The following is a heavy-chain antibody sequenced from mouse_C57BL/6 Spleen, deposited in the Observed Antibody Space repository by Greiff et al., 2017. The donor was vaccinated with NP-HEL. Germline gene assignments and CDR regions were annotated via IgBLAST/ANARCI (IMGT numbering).Heavy chain of an antibody. CDR1: GFTFSDYG. CDR2: ISSGSSTI. J-gene: IGHJ3*01. CDR3: ARRGYGSPWFAY. D-gene: IGHD1-1*01. Sequence: DVRLVESGGGLVKPGGSLKLSCAASGFTFSDYGMHWVRQAPEKGLGWVAYISSGSSTIYYADTVKGRFTISRDNAKNTLFLQMTSLRSEDTVMYYCARRGYGSPWFAYWGQGTLVTVSA. V-gene: IGHV5-17*01.